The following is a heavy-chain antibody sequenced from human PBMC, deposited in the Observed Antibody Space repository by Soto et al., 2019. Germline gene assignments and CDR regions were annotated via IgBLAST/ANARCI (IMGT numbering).Heavy chain of an antibody. CDR3: ARGDTPMITGMDSFDI. CDR2: IKQDGTEK. J-gene: IGHJ3*02. D-gene: IGHD3-16*01. V-gene: IGHV3-7*01. CDR1: GFTFSRYW. Sequence: EVQLVESGGGLVQPGGSLRLSCAASGFTFSRYWMNWVRQAPGKGLEWVANIKQDGTEKNYVDSVKGRFTNSRDNARNSLYLQMDSLRAEDTAVYFCARGDTPMITGMDSFDIWGEGTMVTVSS.